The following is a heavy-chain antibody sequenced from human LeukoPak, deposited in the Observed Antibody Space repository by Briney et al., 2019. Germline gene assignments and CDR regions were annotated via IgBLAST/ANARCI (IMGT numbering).Heavy chain of an antibody. V-gene: IGHV4-59*08. J-gene: IGHJ4*02. CDR1: GGPISSHY. CDR3: AGAAGRGFDY. CDR2: IYYSGST. Sequence: SETLSLTCSVSGGPISSHYWSWVRQPPGKGLEWIGYIYYSGSTNYNPSLKSRLTISVDTSRNQFSLELRSVTAADTAVYYCAGAAGRGFDYWGQGTLVTVSS. D-gene: IGHD6-13*01.